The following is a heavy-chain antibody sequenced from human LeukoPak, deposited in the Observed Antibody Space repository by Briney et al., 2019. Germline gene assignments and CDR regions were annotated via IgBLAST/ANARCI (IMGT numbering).Heavy chain of an antibody. CDR1: GFTFSRYW. CDR2: IDSDVSST. V-gene: IGHV3-74*01. D-gene: IGHD3-22*01. J-gene: IGHJ3*02. CDR3: ARGYDSSGYYYADAFDI. Sequence: GGSLRLSCAASGFTFSRYWMHWVRQAPGKGLVWVSRIDSDVSSTSYADSVKGRFTISRDNAKNTLYLQMNSLRAEDTAVYYCARGYDSSGYYYADAFDIWGQGTTVTVSS.